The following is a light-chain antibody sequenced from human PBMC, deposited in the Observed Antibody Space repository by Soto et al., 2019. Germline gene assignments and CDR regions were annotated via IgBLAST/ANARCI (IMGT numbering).Light chain of an antibody. J-gene: IGKJ2*01. CDR1: QSVASN. CDR2: GAT. V-gene: IGKV3-15*01. Sequence: EIVMTQSPATLSVSPGERATLSCRASQSVASNLAWYQHKPGQAPRLLMFGATTRATGVPARFSGSGSGTEFTLTISSLQSEDFAVYYCQQYNSWPYTFGQGTKLEIK. CDR3: QQYNSWPYT.